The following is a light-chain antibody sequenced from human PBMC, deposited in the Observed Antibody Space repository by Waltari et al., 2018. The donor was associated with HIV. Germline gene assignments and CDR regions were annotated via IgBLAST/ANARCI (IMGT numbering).Light chain of an antibody. CDR3: QKYFGVPVT. Sequence: DIVMTQSPDSLAVSLGERAAITCRSSQSLYREPSKKHYIAWYKNKQGHPPKLLITGASTRQSGVPDRFRGSGSGTDYTRTINTLQAEDVAVYYWQKYFGVPVTFGGGTKVEIK. CDR2: GAS. CDR1: QSLYREPSKKHY. V-gene: IGKV4-1*01. J-gene: IGKJ4*01.